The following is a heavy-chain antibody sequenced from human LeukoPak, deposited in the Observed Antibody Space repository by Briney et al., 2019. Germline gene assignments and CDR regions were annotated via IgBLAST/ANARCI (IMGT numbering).Heavy chain of an antibody. V-gene: IGHV6-1*01. CDR3: ARDEDGYNYGFDP. CDR1: GDSVSSNSAA. Sequence: SQTLSLTCAISGDSVSSNSAAWNWTRQSPSRGLEWLGRTYYRSKWYNDYAVSAKSRITINPDTSKNQFSLQLNSVTPEDTAVYYCARDEDGYNYGFDPWGQGTLVTVSS. D-gene: IGHD5-24*01. J-gene: IGHJ5*02. CDR2: TYYRSKWYN.